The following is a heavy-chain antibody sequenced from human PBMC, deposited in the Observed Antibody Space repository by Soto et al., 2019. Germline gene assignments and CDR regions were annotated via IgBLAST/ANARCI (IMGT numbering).Heavy chain of an antibody. D-gene: IGHD3-10*01. Sequence: SVKVSCKASGGTFSSYAISCVRQAPGQGLEWMGGIIPIFGTANYAQKFQGRVTITADKSTSTAYMELSSLRSEDTAVYYCARDRGIGLFDPWGQGTLVTVSS. CDR2: IIPIFGTA. CDR1: GGTFSSYA. CDR3: ARDRGIGLFDP. J-gene: IGHJ5*02. V-gene: IGHV1-69*06.